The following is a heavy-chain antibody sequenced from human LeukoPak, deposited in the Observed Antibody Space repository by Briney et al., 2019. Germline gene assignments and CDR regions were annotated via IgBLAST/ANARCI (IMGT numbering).Heavy chain of an antibody. J-gene: IGHJ4*02. Sequence: GGSLRLSCAASGFTFCSYSMNWVRQAPGKGLEWVSSISSSSSYIYYADSVKGRFTISRDNAKNSLYLQMNSLRAEDTAVYYCARAALGATSDFDYWGQGTLVTVSS. D-gene: IGHD1-26*01. CDR3: ARAALGATSDFDY. CDR2: ISSSSSYI. CDR1: GFTFCSYS. V-gene: IGHV3-21*01.